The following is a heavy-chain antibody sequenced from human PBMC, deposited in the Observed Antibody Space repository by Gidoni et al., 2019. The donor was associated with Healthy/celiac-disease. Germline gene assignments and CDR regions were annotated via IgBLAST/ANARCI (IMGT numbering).Heavy chain of an antibody. Sequence: QVQLVQSGAEVKKPGASVKVSCKASGYTFTSYAMHWVRQAPGQRLEWMGWINAGNGNTKYSQKFQGRVTITRVTSASTAYMGLSSLRSEDTAVYYCARDMVLWFGERAVYGMDVWGQGTTVTVSS. CDR2: INAGNGNT. J-gene: IGHJ6*02. CDR1: GYTFTSYA. V-gene: IGHV1-3*01. D-gene: IGHD3-10*01. CDR3: ARDMVLWFGERAVYGMDV.